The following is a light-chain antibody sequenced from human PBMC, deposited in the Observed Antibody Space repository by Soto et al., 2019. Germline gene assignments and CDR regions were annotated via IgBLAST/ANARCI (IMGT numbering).Light chain of an antibody. CDR2: SAS. J-gene: IGKJ2*01. CDR1: QSVSRNW. CDR3: QQYDMSPPDT. V-gene: IGKV3-20*01. Sequence: MVLTQSPDTLSLSPGERATLSCRASQSVSRNWLAWYQQKPGRAPRLLIYSASSRLTGIPDRFSGSGSGTDFTLTISRLGPEDFAVYYCQQYDMSPPDTFGQGTRLEFK.